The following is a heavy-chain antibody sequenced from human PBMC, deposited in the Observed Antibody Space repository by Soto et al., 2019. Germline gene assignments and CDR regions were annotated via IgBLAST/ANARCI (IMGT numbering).Heavy chain of an antibody. J-gene: IGHJ3*02. CDR3: ARTAGGRVRGALDI. CDR1: GFTFSSYG. D-gene: IGHD6-13*01. Sequence: QVHLEESGGGVVQPGTSLRLSCVPSGFTFSSYGMHWVRQAPGKGLEWVAVIPNTENKKYYADSVKGRFTISRDNSQNTLFLQMDSLMSEDTAMYYCARTAGGRVRGALDIWGQGTMVTVS. CDR2: IPNTENKK. V-gene: IGHV3-30-3*01.